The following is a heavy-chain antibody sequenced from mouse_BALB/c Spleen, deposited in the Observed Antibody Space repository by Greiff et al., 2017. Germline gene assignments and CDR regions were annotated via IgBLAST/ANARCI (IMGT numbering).Heavy chain of an antibody. V-gene: IGHV3-2*02. J-gene: IGHJ4*01. Sequence: EVKLVESGPGLVKPSQSLSLTCTVTGYSITSDYAWNWIRQFPGNKLEWMGYISYSGSTSYNPSLKSRISITRDTSKNQFFLQLNSVTTEDTATYYCARRDYLYAMDYWGQGTSVTVSS. CDR2: ISYSGST. D-gene: IGHD2-4*01. CDR1: GYSITSDYA. CDR3: ARRDYLYAMDY.